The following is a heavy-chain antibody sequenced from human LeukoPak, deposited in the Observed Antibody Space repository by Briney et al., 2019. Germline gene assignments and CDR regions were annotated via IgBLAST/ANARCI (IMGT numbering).Heavy chain of an antibody. D-gene: IGHD3-10*01. Sequence: GGSLRLSCGASGFTFSTYGMTWVRQAPGKGPEWVSGISGSGDTTKYADSVKGRFTISRDNSKNTLYLQVNSLRAEDTAVYYCARDGNFGYDAFDIWGQGTMVTVSS. J-gene: IGHJ3*02. CDR3: ARDGNFGYDAFDI. CDR2: ISGSGDTT. V-gene: IGHV3-23*01. CDR1: GFTFSTYG.